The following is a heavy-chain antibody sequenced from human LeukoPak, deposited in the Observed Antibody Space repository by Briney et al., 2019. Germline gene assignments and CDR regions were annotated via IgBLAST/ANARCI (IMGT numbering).Heavy chain of an antibody. CDR2: ISAYNGNT. J-gene: IGHJ4*02. Sequence: ASVKVSCKASGYTFTSYGISWVRQSPGQGLEWMGWISAYNGNTNYAQKLQGRVTMTTDTSTSTAYMELGSLRSDDTAVYYCAKDCSSTSCYSDWGQGTLVTVSS. CDR3: AKDCSSTSCYSD. V-gene: IGHV1-18*01. CDR1: GYTFTSYG. D-gene: IGHD2-2*01.